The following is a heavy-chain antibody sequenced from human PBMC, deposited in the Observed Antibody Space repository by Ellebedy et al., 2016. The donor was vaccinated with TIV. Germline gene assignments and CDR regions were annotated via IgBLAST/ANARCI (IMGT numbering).Heavy chain of an antibody. CDR3: ARDLEWYIWGIY. J-gene: IGHJ4*02. D-gene: IGHD3-3*01. CDR1: GYTFTGYY. CDR2: INPNSGGT. Sequence: ASVKVSXKASGYTFTGYYMHWVRQAPGQGLEWMGWINPNSGGTNYAQKFQGRVTMTRGTSISTAYMELSRLRSDDTAVYYCARDLEWYIWGIYWGQGTLVSVSS. V-gene: IGHV1-2*02.